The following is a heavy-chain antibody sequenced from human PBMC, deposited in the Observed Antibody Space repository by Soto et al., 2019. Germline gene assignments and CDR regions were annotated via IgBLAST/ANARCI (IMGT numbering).Heavy chain of an antibody. Sequence: PGGSLRLSCAVSGFTFSDYYMTWIRQATGTGLEWVSYISSSTSHTNYADSVKGRFTISRDNAKNSLFLQMNSLRAEDTAVYYCARGRGAAADYFDFWGQGTLVTVSS. J-gene: IGHJ4*02. CDR1: GFTFSDYY. CDR3: ARGRGAAADYFDF. CDR2: ISSSTSHT. V-gene: IGHV3-11*05. D-gene: IGHD6-13*01.